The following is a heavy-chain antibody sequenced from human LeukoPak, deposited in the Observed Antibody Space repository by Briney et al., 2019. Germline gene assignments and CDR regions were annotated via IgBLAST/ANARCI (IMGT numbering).Heavy chain of an antibody. Sequence: SETLSLTCTVSGGYISSYYWSWIRQPAGKGLEWIGRIYSDGRTNYDLSLSSRLAMSVDTSKNQFSLKLSSVTAADKAVYYCARDLSYRGVISLDYWGQGTLVTVSS. J-gene: IGHJ4*02. V-gene: IGHV4-4*07. CDR1: GGYISSYY. CDR3: ARDLSYRGVISLDY. CDR2: IYSDGRT. D-gene: IGHD3-10*01.